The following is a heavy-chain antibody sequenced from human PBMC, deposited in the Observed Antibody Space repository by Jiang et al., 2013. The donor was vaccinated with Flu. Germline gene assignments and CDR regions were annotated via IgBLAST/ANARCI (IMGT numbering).Heavy chain of an antibody. CDR3: ARFTRYYYDSSGYDY. J-gene: IGHJ4*02. CDR1: GGSISSSSYY. CDR2: IYYSGST. V-gene: IGHV4-39*01. D-gene: IGHD3-22*01. Sequence: QSLTCTVSGGSISSSSYYWGWIRQPPGKGLEWIGSIYYSGSTYYNPSLKSRVTISVDTSKNQFSLKLSSVTAADTAVYYCARFTRYYYDSSGYDYWGQGTLVTVSS.